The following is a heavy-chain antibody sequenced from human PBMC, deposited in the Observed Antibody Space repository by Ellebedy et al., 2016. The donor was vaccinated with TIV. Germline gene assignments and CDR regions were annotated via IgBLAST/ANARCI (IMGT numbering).Heavy chain of an antibody. J-gene: IGHJ6*02. CDR1: GFTFSSYS. CDR2: ISGSGGST. Sequence: GGSLRLSXAASGFTFSSYSMNWVRQAPGKGLEWVSAISGSGGSTYYADSVKGRFTISRDNSKNTLYLQMNSLRAEDTAVYYCARDAAYYDSSGYYYYYGMDVWGQGTTVTVSS. V-gene: IGHV3-23*01. CDR3: ARDAAYYDSSGYYYYYGMDV. D-gene: IGHD3-22*01.